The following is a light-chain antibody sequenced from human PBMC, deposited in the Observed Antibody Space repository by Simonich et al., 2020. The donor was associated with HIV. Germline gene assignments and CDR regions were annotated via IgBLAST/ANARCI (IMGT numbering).Light chain of an antibody. J-gene: IGLJ3*02. Sequence: SYELTQPPSVSVSPGQTARITCSGDALPKQYVYWYQQKPGQAPGLVIYKDSVRPSGIPERFSGSRSGTVLTLTISGVQAEDEADYYCQSADSSGTYKVFGGGTKLTVL. CDR2: KDS. CDR3: QSADSSGTYKV. V-gene: IGLV3-25*03. CDR1: ALPKQY.